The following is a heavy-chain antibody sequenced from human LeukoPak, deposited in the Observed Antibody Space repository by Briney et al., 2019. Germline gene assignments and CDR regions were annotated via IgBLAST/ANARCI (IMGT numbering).Heavy chain of an antibody. D-gene: IGHD4-17*01. CDR3: AKGYYGDYNDAFDI. CDR2: NSWNSGSI. CDR1: GFTFDDYA. Sequence: GGPLRLSCAASGFTFDDYAMHWVRQAPGKGLEWVSGNSWNSGSIGYADSVKSRFTIYRDNAKNSLYLQMNSLRAEDTALYYCAKGYYGDYNDAFDIWGQGTMVTVSS. J-gene: IGHJ3*02. V-gene: IGHV3-9*01.